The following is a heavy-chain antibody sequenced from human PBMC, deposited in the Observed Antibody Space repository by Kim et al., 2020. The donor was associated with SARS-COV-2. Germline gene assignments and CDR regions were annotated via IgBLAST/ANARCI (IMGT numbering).Heavy chain of an antibody. D-gene: IGHD6-19*01. CDR1: GFNFRNFA. J-gene: IGHJ5*01. Sequence: GGSLRLSCVGSGFNFRNFAMNWVRQAPGERPEWVAGVNNGGNPYYADSVQGRFTVSRDNSKNTLYLQMDSLTTEDTAVYYCAKDHPSSGWPAFDSWGQGTLVTVSS. CDR3: AKDHPSSGWPAFDS. V-gene: IGHV3-23*01. CDR2: VNNGGNP.